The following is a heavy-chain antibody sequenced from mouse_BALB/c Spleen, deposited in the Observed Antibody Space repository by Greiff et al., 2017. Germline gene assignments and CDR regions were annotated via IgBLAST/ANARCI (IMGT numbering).Heavy chain of an antibody. CDR2: IWSGGST. Sequence: QVHVKQSGPGLVAPSQSLSITCTVSGFSLTSYGVHWVRQSPGKGLEWLGVIWSGGSTDYNAAFISRLSISKDNSKSQVFFKMNSLQANDTAIYYCARNWATTVVGDYWGQGTTLTVSS. D-gene: IGHD1-1*01. CDR3: ARNWATTVVGDY. J-gene: IGHJ2*01. V-gene: IGHV2-2*02. CDR1: GFSLTSYG.